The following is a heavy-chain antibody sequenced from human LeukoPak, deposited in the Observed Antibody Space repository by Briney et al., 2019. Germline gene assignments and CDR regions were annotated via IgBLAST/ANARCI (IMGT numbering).Heavy chain of an antibody. J-gene: IGHJ3*02. V-gene: IGHV3-48*03. Sequence: GGSLRLSCAASGFTFSRYEMNWVRQAPGRGLEWVSYISSSGSTIYYADSVKGRFTISRDNAKNSLYLQMNSLRAEDTAVYYCARGRIDAFDIWGQGTMVTVSS. CDR3: ARGRIDAFDI. CDR2: ISSSGSTI. CDR1: GFTFSRYE.